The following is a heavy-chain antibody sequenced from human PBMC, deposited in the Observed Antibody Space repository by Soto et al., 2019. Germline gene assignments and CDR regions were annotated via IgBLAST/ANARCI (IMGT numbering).Heavy chain of an antibody. V-gene: IGHV6-1*01. CDR1: GDTVSSSTVV. D-gene: IGHD6-19*01. Sequence: VHLQQSGPGLVKPSQTLSLSCVISGDTVSSSTVVWSWIRQSPSRGLEWLGRTAYRSKWETEYAVSVKSRITINADTSKNQFSLQLNSVTPEDSAVYYCAGEGGGWIGFDYWGQGTLVTVSS. CDR3: AGEGGGWIGFDY. CDR2: TAYRSKWET. J-gene: IGHJ4*02.